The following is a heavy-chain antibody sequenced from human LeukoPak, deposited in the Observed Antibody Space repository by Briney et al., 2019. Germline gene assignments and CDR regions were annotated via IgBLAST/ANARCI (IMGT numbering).Heavy chain of an antibody. V-gene: IGHV4-59*01. D-gene: IGHD1-1*01. CDR2: IYYSGST. J-gene: IGHJ4*02. CDR1: GGSISPSY. Sequence: SETLSLTCTVSGGSISPSYWSWIRQPPGKGLEWIGYIYYSGSTRYNPSLKSRVTISVDTSKNQFSLKLSSVTAADTAVYYCARSSTGTHARIDYWGQGTLVTVSS. CDR3: ARSSTGTHARIDY.